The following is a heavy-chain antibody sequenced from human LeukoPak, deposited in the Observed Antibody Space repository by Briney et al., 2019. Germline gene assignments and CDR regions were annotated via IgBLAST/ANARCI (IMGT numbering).Heavy chain of an antibody. CDR3: ARVVAVAAHDAFDI. Sequence: PGGSLRLSCAASGFTFSSYGMHWVRQAPGKGLEWVAVIWYDGSNKYYADSVKGRFTISRVNSKNTLYLQMNSLRAEDTAVYYCARVVAVAAHDAFDIWGQGTMVTVSS. CDR1: GFTFSSYG. V-gene: IGHV3-33*01. CDR2: IWYDGSNK. J-gene: IGHJ3*02. D-gene: IGHD6-19*01.